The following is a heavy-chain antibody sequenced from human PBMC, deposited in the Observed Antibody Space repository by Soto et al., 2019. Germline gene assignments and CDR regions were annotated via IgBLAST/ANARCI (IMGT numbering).Heavy chain of an antibody. CDR3: ARGGGGVGEASFDT. J-gene: IGHJ4*02. V-gene: IGHV1-3*01. Sequence: QVQLEQSGAEVKKPGASVKVSCQTSGYTFTSYTLHWVRQAPGQGLEWLGWINAGNGREKYSQRFQARVSLSTDRSTSTPSLGTTAPGSEDMACYFWARGGGGVGEASFDTWGQGTLVIVSS. CDR2: INAGNGRE. D-gene: IGHD3-10*01. CDR1: GYTFTSYT.